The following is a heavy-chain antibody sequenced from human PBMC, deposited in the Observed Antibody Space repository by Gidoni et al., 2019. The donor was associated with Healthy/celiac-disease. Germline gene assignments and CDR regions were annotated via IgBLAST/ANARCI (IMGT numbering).Heavy chain of an antibody. CDR3: ARDPIVVGPAATINYYYYYMDV. V-gene: IGHV4-4*02. CDR1: GGPTSRSNW. CDR2: LYHSGST. J-gene: IGHJ6*03. Sequence: QVQLQESGPGLVKPSGTLSLTCAVSGGPTSRSNWWRCFREPPGKGLVWIGELYHSGSTNDNPSLKSRVTISVEKSKNQFSLKLSSVTAADTAVYYCARDPIVVGPAATINYYYYYMDVWGKGTTVTVSS. D-gene: IGHD2-2*01.